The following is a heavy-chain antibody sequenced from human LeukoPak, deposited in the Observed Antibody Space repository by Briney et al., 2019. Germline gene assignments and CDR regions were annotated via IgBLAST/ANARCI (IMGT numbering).Heavy chain of an antibody. CDR3: ARGDSLPVPDY. CDR1: GFTFSSYA. J-gene: IGHJ4*02. D-gene: IGHD3-22*01. V-gene: IGHV3-23*01. CDR2: ISGSGGST. Sequence: GGSLRLSCAASGFTFSSYAMSWVRQAPGKGLEWVSAISGSGGSTYYADSVKGRFTISRDNSKNTLYLQMGSLRAEDMALYYCARGDSLPVPDYWGQGTLVSVSS.